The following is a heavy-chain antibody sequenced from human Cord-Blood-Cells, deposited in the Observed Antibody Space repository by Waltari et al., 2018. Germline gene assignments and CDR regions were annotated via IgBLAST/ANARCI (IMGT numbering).Heavy chain of an antibody. J-gene: IGHJ5*02. CDR1: GGSFSGYY. D-gene: IGHD3-3*01. CDR3: ASFDFWRGFDP. Sequence: QVQLQQWGAGLLKPSETLSLTCAVSGGSFSGYYWSWIHQPPGTGLEWSGEINHSGSTNYNPSLKSRVTISVDTSKNQFSLKLSSVTAADTAVYYCASFDFWRGFDPWGQGTLVTVSS. CDR2: INHSGST. V-gene: IGHV4-34*01.